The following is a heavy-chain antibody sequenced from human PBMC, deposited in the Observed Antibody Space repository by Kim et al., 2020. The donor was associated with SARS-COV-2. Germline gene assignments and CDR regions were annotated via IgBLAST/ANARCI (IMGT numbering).Heavy chain of an antibody. CDR1: GFKFDDFS. CDR3: VKEMKGCTWKCYDC. Sequence: GGSLRLSCATSGFKFDDFSMHWVRQAPGMGLEWVSLINRDSRVTKYADSVKGRFTISRDNSRNSLYLQMNSLRYDDTALYYCVKEMKGCTWKCYDCWGQG. J-gene: IGHJ4*02. CDR2: INRDSRVT. D-gene: IGHD2-8*01. V-gene: IGHV3-43*01.